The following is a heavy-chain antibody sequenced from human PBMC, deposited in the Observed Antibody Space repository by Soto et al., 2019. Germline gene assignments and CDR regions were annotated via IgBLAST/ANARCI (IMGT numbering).Heavy chain of an antibody. Sequence: SETLSLTCAVSGGSISSGGSSWSWIRQPPGKGLEWIGYIYHSGNTNYAQKLQGRVTMTTDTSTSTAYMELRSLRSDDTAVYYCARGSNDIDYWGQGTLVTVSS. CDR1: GGSISSGGSS. D-gene: IGHD1-1*01. CDR2: IYHSGNT. J-gene: IGHJ4*02. V-gene: IGHV4-30-2*01. CDR3: ARGSNDIDY.